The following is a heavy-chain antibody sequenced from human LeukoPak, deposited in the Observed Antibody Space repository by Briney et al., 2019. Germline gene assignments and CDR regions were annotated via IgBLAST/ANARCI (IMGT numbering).Heavy chain of an antibody. V-gene: IGHV3-11*01. Sequence: GGSLRLSCAASGFTFSDYYMSWIRRAPGKGLEWVSDLSRSGDSKFYLDSAKGRFTISRDNAKKSLYLQLSSLRAEDTAVYYCARRAYSDHFFDYWGQGTLVTVSP. CDR3: ARRAYSDHFFDY. D-gene: IGHD4-17*01. CDR1: GFTFSDYY. J-gene: IGHJ4*02. CDR2: LSRSGDSK.